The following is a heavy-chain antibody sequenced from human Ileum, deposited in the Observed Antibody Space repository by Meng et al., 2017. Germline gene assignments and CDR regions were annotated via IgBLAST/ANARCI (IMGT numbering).Heavy chain of an antibody. CDR2: IHYSGSR. V-gene: IGHV4-61*01. D-gene: IGHD3-10*01. J-gene: IGHJ4*02. CDR3: ARFYGSGTFEVHDY. Sequence: QGRLQESGPGVGRTLGTLSLTCNGSGGSVSSASYYWSWIRQPPGKGLEWIGLIHYSGSRNYNPSLKSRVTMSVDTSKNQVSLRLTSVTAADTAVYYCARFYGSGTFEVHDYWGQGTLVTVSS. CDR1: GGSVSSASYY.